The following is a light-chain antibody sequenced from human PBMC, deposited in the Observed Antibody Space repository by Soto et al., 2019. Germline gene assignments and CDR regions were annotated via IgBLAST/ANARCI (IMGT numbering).Light chain of an antibody. V-gene: IGLV2-8*01. CDR1: SSDVGGYNY. CDR3: SSYVGTNSYV. Sequence: QSALTQPPSASGSPGQSVTISCTGTSSDVGGYNYVSWYQQHPGKAPKLIIYEVYKRPSGVPDRFSGSKSGNTAALTVSGLQAEYEADYSCSSYVGTNSYVFGTGTKVTVL. J-gene: IGLJ1*01. CDR2: EVY.